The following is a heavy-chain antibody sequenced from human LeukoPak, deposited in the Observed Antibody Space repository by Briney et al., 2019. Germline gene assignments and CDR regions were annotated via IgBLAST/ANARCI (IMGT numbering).Heavy chain of an antibody. V-gene: IGHV3-30*04. J-gene: IGHJ4*02. Sequence: GRSLRLSCAASGFTFSSYAMHWVRQAPGKGLEWVAVISYDGSNKYYADSVKGRFTISRDNSKNTLYLQMNSLRAEDTAVYYCAREGAFYRHFDYWGQGTLVTVSS. D-gene: IGHD3-16*01. CDR1: GFTFSSYA. CDR3: AREGAFYRHFDY. CDR2: ISYDGSNK.